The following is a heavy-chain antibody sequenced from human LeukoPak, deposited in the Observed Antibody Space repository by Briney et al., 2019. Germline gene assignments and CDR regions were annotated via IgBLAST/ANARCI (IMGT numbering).Heavy chain of an antibody. D-gene: IGHD4-17*01. J-gene: IGHJ5*02. V-gene: IGHV5-51*01. CDR1: GYSFTSYW. CDR3: ARHGTVVSLGWFDP. Sequence: GGSLKISCQGSGYSFTSYWIGWVRPMPGKGLEWMGIIYPGDSDTRYSPSFQDQVTIPPDKSISTAYLQWSSLKASDTAMYYCARHGTVVSLGWFDPWGQGTLVTVSS. CDR2: IYPGDSDT.